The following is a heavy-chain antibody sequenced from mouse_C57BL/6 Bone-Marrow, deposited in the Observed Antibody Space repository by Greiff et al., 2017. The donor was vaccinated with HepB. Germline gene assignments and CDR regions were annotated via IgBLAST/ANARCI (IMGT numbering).Heavy chain of an antibody. CDR2: ISSGSSTI. D-gene: IGHD1-1*01. Sequence: EVQLQQSGGGLVKPGGSLKLSCAASGFTFSDYGMHWVRQAPEKGLEWVAYISSGSSTIYYADTVKGRFTISRDNAKKNLFLQMTSLRSEDTAMYYCERHITTVVGGKKYFDDWGQGTTLTVSS. CDR1: GFTFSDYG. J-gene: IGHJ2*01. V-gene: IGHV5-17*01. CDR3: ERHITTVVGGKKYFDD.